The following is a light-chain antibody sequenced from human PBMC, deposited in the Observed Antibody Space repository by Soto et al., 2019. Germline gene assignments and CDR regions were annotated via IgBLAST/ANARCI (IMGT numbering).Light chain of an antibody. V-gene: IGKV1-5*03. CDR2: KAS. Sequence: DIQMTQSPSTLSASVGDRVTITCRASQSISNWLAWYQQKPGKAPKLLIYKASSLESGVPSGFRGSGSGTEFTLTISSLQPDDFATYFCQQYVSYPLTFGGGTKVEIK. CDR3: QQYVSYPLT. J-gene: IGKJ4*01. CDR1: QSISNW.